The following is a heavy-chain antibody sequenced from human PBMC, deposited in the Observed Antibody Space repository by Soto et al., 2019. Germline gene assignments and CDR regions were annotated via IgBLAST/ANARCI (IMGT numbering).Heavy chain of an antibody. CDR3: ARHVRRGTTRDNWFDP. J-gene: IGHJ5*02. CDR2: IYPGDSDT. CDR1: GYSFSTYW. D-gene: IGHD1-7*01. V-gene: IGHV5-51*01. Sequence: PGESLKISCKGSGYSFSTYWIGWVRQIPGKGLEWMGLIYPGDSDTRYSPSFQGQVTISADKSISTAYLQWSSLKASDTAMYYCARHVRRGTTRDNWFDPWGQGTLVTVSS.